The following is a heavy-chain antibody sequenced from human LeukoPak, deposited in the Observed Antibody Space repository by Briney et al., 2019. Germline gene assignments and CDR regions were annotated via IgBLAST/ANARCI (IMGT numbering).Heavy chain of an antibody. CDR3: ARDQEGFDY. V-gene: IGHV1-46*01. Sequence: ASVKVSCKASGYTFTSNYIHWVRQAPGQGLEWMGMIYPRDGSTSYAQKFQGRVTVTRDTSTSTVHMELSGLRSEDTAVFYCARDQEGFDYWGQGTLVTVSS. CDR2: IYPRDGST. CDR1: GYTFTSNY. J-gene: IGHJ4*02.